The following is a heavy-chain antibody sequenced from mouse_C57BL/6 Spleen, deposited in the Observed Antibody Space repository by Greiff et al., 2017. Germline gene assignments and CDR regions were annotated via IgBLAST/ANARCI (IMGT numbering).Heavy chain of an antibody. Sequence: QVQLQQPGAELVKPGASVKLSCKASGYTFTSYWMHWVKQRPGQGLEWIGMIHPNSGSTNYNEKFKSKATLTVDKSSSTAYMQLSSLTYEDSAVYYCARSRDYGYDGFAYWGQGTLVTVSA. V-gene: IGHV1-64*01. CDR3: ARSRDYGYDGFAY. J-gene: IGHJ3*01. CDR2: IHPNSGST. CDR1: GYTFTSYW. D-gene: IGHD2-2*01.